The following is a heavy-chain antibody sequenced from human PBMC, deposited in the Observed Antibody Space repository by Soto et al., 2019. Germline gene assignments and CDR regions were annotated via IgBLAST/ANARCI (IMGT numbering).Heavy chain of an antibody. J-gene: IGHJ5*02. Sequence: QLQLQESGPGLVKPSETLSLTCSLSGGAISDARFYWGWIRQSPGRGLEWIGSIYYTGTTFFNPYLQSRFIISVDTSENQFSLKLYSVTAADTALYFCARQKWEEPKWFDPWGQGTLVIVSP. D-gene: IGHD1-26*01. CDR2: IYYTGTT. V-gene: IGHV4-39*01. CDR1: GGAISDARFY. CDR3: ARQKWEEPKWFDP.